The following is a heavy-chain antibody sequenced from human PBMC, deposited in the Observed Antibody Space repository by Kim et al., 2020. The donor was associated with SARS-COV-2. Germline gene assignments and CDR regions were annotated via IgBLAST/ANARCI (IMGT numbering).Heavy chain of an antibody. CDR2: ISSSSSYI. V-gene: IGHV3-21*04. Sequence: GGSLRLSCAASGFTFSSYSMNWVRQAPGKGLEWVSSISSSSSYIYYADSVKGRFTISRDNAKNSLYLQMNSLRAEDTAVYYCARGGGGSGYDSFDYWGQGALGTVSP. J-gene: IGHJ4*02. D-gene: IGHD5-12*01. CDR1: GFTFSSYS. CDR3: ARGGGGSGYDSFDY.